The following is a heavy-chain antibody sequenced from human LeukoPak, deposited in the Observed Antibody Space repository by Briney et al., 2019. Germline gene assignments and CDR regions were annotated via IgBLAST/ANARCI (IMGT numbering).Heavy chain of an antibody. CDR2: IKSDGKT. CDR3: ARAPSEIGGYYPEYFRH. J-gene: IGHJ1*01. V-gene: IGHV3-74*01. Sequence: GGSLRLSCAASGFSFSSYLMHWVRQAPGKGLVWVSRIKSDGKTNYADSVKGRFTISRDNAKNTVSLQMNSLRAEDTGVYYCARAPSEIGGYYPEYFRHWGQGTLVTVSS. CDR1: GFSFSSYL. D-gene: IGHD3-22*01.